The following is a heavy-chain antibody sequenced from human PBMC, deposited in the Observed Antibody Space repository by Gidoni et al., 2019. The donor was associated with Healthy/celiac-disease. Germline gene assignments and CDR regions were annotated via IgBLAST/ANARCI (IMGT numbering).Heavy chain of an antibody. Sequence: QVQLVQSGAEVKKPGASVTVSCKASGYTFTSYGISWVRQAPGQGLEWMGWISAYNGNTNYAQKLQGRVTMTTDTSTSTAYMELRSLRSDDTAVYYCARAPLVYQRSYYFDYWGQGTLVTVSS. J-gene: IGHJ4*02. CDR3: ARAPLVYQRSYYFDY. CDR2: ISAYNGNT. V-gene: IGHV1-18*04. D-gene: IGHD2-2*01. CDR1: GYTFTSYG.